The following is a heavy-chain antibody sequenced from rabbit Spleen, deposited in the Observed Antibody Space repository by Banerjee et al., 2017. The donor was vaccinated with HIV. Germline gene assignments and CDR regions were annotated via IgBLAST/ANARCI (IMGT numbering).Heavy chain of an antibody. J-gene: IGHJ4*01. CDR3: ARDYTYDTGYSYAQFNL. V-gene: IGHV1S40*01. D-gene: IGHD6-1*01. CDR1: RFSFSSTYY. CDR2: IYAGSTGNT. Sequence: QSLEESGGDLVKPGASLTLTCTASRFSFSSTYYMCWVRQAPGKGLEWIACIYAGSTGNTYYASWAKGRFTISKTSSTSVTLQMTSLTAADTATYFCARDYTYDTGYSYAQFNLWGPGTLVTVS.